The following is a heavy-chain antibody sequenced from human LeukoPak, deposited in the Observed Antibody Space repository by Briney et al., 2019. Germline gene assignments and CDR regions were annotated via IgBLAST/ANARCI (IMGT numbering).Heavy chain of an antibody. CDR3: ARMRGIVVALDNWFDP. V-gene: IGHV5-51*01. J-gene: IGHJ5*02. D-gene: IGHD2-15*01. Sequence: PGESLKISCKGSGYNFISYWVAWVRQMPGKGLEWMGIIFPADSDTTYSPSFQGQVTISADKSISTAYLQWSSLKASDTAIYYCARMRGIVVALDNWFDPWGQGTLVTVCS. CDR1: GYNFISYW. CDR2: IFPADSDT.